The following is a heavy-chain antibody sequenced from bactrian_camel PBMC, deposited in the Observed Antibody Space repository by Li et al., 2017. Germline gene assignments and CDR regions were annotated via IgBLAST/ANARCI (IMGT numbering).Heavy chain of an antibody. J-gene: IGHJ4*01. D-gene: IGHD2*01. CDR2: INSGGDRT. Sequence: VQLVESGGGLVQPGGSLRLSCAASGFTFRNYAMSWVRQAPGKGLEWVSAINSGGDRTFYADSVKGRFTISRDNAKNALFLQMNSLKSEDTATYFCNVGLCGTWPPGQDNYWGHGTQVTVS. V-gene: IGHV3S31*01. CDR1: GFTFRNYA. CDR3: NVGLCGTWPPGQDNY.